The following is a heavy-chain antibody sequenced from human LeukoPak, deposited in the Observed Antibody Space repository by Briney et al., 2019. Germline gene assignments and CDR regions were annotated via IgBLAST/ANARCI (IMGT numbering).Heavy chain of an antibody. D-gene: IGHD6-19*01. CDR1: GFTFSSYA. J-gene: IGHJ4*02. Sequence: GGSLRLSCAASGFTFSSYAMTWVRQAPGKGLEWVSGISWNSGSIDYADSVKGRFTISRDNAKNSLYLQMNSLRVEDTAFYYCAKDNRRHYTSGPNPDSLHWGQGALVTVSS. CDR3: AKDNRRHYTSGPNPDSLH. V-gene: IGHV3-9*01. CDR2: ISWNSGSI.